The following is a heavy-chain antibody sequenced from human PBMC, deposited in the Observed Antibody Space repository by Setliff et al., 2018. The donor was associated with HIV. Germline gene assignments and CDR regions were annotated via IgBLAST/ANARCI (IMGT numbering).Heavy chain of an antibody. Sequence: GGSLRLSCAASGFAFSSYAMNWVRQAPGKGLEWVSSITYSGSHKFYADSLKGRFTISRDNAEKSLYLQMNSLKTDDTAVYYCTRESGGATDYWGQGTLVTVSS. V-gene: IGHV3-21*03. CDR3: TRESGGATDY. J-gene: IGHJ4*02. D-gene: IGHD3-16*01. CDR1: GFAFSSYA. CDR2: ITYSGSHK.